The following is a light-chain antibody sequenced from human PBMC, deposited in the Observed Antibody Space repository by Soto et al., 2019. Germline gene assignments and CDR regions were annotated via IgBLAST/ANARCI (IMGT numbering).Light chain of an antibody. CDR3: QQYNNWLPLT. Sequence: EIVMTQSPATLSVSPGERATLSCRASQSVSSNLAWYQQKPGQAPRLLIYGASTRATDIPARFSGSGSGTEFTLTISSLQSEDFAVYYCQQYNNWLPLTFGGGTKVDIK. CDR2: GAS. CDR1: QSVSSN. J-gene: IGKJ4*01. V-gene: IGKV3-15*01.